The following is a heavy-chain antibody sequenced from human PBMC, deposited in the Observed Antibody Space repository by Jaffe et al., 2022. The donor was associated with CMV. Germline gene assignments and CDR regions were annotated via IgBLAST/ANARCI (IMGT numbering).Heavy chain of an antibody. Sequence: EVQLLESGGGLVQAGGSLRLSCAASGFTFSSYAMNWVRRAPGKGLEWVSALSASGTSAYYADSVRGRFTISRDNSNNAVYLQMNLLRVEDTATYYCAKDPLGRGYCAGGNCYSSYFKHWGQGILVTVSS. CDR3: AKDPLGRGYCAGGNCYSSYFKH. V-gene: IGHV3-23*01. D-gene: IGHD2-15*01. CDR1: GFTFSSYA. CDR2: LSASGTSA. J-gene: IGHJ1*01.